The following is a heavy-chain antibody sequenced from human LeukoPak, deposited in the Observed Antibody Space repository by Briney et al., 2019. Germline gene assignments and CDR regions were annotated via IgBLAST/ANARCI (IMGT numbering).Heavy chain of an antibody. CDR1: GYTFTGYY. Sequence: ASVRVSCKASGYTFTGYYMHWVRQAPGQGLEWMGWINPNSGGTNYAQKFQGRVTMTRDTSISTAYMELSRLRSDDTAVYYCARDYYDSSGYYYVLDYWGQGTLVTVSS. J-gene: IGHJ4*02. CDR3: ARDYYDSSGYYYVLDY. V-gene: IGHV1-2*02. D-gene: IGHD3-22*01. CDR2: INPNSGGT.